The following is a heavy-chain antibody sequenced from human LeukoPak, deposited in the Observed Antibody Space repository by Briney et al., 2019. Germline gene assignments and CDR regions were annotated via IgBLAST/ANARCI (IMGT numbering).Heavy chain of an antibody. Sequence: SETLSLTCTVSGGSISSGSYYWSWIRQPAGKGLEWIGRIYTSGSTNYNPSLKSRVTISADTSKNQFSLKLSSVTAADTAVYYCARDNNWGYFDYWGQGTLVTVSS. D-gene: IGHD7-27*01. CDR2: IYTSGST. CDR1: GGSISSGSYY. CDR3: ARDNNWGYFDY. J-gene: IGHJ4*02. V-gene: IGHV4-61*02.